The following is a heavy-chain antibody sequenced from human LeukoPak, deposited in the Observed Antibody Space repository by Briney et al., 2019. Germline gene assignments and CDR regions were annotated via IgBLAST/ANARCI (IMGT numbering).Heavy chain of an antibody. CDR1: GGSISSGGYS. CDR3: ARGATGAFDI. Sequence: SQTLSLTCAVSGGSISSGGYSWSWIRQPPGKGLEWIGYIYHSGSTYYSPSLKTRVTISVDRSKKQFSLKLSSVTAADTAVYYCARGATGAFDIWGQGTMVTVSS. D-gene: IGHD1-26*01. J-gene: IGHJ3*02. V-gene: IGHV4-30-2*01. CDR2: IYHSGST.